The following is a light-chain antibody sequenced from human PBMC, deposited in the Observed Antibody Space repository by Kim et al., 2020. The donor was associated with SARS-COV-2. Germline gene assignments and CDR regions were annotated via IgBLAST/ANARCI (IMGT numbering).Light chain of an antibody. J-gene: IGKJ2*02. CDR1: QSVRNNY. Sequence: EYILTQSPGTLSVSPGERATLSCRASQSVRNNYLAWFQQKPGQTPRLVIYGASSRAPGIPDRFSGSGSGTDFTLTISRLEPEDFAVYYCQEYGNSLRTFGQGTKLEI. CDR3: QEYGNSLRT. V-gene: IGKV3-20*01. CDR2: GAS.